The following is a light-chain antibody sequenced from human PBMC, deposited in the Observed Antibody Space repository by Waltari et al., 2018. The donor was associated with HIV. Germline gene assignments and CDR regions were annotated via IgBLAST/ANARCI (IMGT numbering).Light chain of an antibody. V-gene: IGLV2-11*01. J-gene: IGLJ3*02. CDR1: SSDVGGYDS. CDR3: CSYAGTYTYVL. Sequence: QSALTQPRSVSGSPGQSVTISCTGTSSDVGGYDSVSWYLQHPGKVPKLIIYEVIKRPSGVPCRFSGSKSGNTASLTISWLQTEDEADYFCCSYAGTYTYVLFGGGTKLTVL. CDR2: EVI.